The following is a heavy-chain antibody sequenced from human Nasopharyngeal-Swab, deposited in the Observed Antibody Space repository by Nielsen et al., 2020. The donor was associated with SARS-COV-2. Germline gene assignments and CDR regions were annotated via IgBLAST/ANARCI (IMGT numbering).Heavy chain of an antibody. D-gene: IGHD3-10*01. CDR2: INPNSGGT. Sequence: ASVKVSCKASGYTFTGYYMHWVRQAPGQGLEWMGWINPNSGGTNYAQKFQGRVTMTRDTSISTAYMELSRLRSDDTAVYYCARDFSPGSTYYFDYWGQGNLVTVSS. CDR3: ARDFSPGSTYYFDY. J-gene: IGHJ4*02. CDR1: GYTFTGYY. V-gene: IGHV1-2*02.